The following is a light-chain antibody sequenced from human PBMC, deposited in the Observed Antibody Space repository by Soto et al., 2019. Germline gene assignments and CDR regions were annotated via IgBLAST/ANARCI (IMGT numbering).Light chain of an antibody. V-gene: IGKV3-20*01. J-gene: IGKJ5*01. CDR3: QQYGNSPFT. CDR1: QTISSNY. Sequence: QSPGALSLSPGERATLSCRASQTISSNYLAWYQQKPGQAPRLLIYGASGRATGIPDRFSGSGSGTDFTLTISRLEPEDFAVYYCQQYGNSPFTFGQGTRLEI. CDR2: GAS.